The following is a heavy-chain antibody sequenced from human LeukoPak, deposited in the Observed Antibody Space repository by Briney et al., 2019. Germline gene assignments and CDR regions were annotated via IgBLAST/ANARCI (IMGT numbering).Heavy chain of an antibody. V-gene: IGHV3-30*18. CDR2: ISYDGSNE. J-gene: IGHJ4*02. D-gene: IGHD7-27*01. Sequence: GGSLRLSCAASGFSFSSYGMHWVRQAPGKGLEWVAVISYDGSNEYFADSVKGRFTVSRDNSKNTLFPQMNSLRAEDTAVYYCAKDGGLWVSAHWGDSWGRGTLVTVSS. CDR1: GFSFSSYG. CDR3: AKDGGLWVSAHWGDS.